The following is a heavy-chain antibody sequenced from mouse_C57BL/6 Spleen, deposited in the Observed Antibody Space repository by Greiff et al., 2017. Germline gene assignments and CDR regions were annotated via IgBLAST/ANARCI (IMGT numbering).Heavy chain of an antibody. V-gene: IGHV1-76*01. Sequence: VQLQQSGAELVRPGASVKLSCKASGYTFTDYYINWVKQRPGQGLEWIARIYPGSGNTYYNEKFKGKATLTAKKSSSTAYMQLSSLTSEDSAVYFGAREVVLQFYAMDYWGQGTSVTVSS. CDR3: AREVVLQFYAMDY. CDR2: IYPGSGNT. CDR1: GYTFTDYY. J-gene: IGHJ4*01.